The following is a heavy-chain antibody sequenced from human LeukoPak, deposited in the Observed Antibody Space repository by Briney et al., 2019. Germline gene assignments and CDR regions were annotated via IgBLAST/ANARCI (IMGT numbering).Heavy chain of an antibody. V-gene: IGHV1-2*02. CDR3: ARDTYYYGSGSYYYYYYMDV. D-gene: IGHD3-10*01. Sequence: GASVKVSCKASGYTFTGYYMHWVRQAPGQGLEWMGWINPNSGGTNYAQKFQGRVTMTRDTSISTAYMELSRLRSDDTAVYYCARDTYYYGSGSYYYYYYMDVWGKGTTVTISS. CDR2: INPNSGGT. CDR1: GYTFTGYY. J-gene: IGHJ6*03.